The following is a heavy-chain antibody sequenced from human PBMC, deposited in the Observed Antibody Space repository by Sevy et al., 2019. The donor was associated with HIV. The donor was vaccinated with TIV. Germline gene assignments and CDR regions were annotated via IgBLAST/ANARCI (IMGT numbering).Heavy chain of an antibody. CDR2: ISGGGGNT. V-gene: IGHV3-64*01. CDR3: ARKYHDTSGYPRYSMDV. Sequence: GSLRLSCAASGFTFSTYAMYWVRQAPGKGLEYVSAISGGGGNTYYGTSVKGRFTVSRDNAKNRLYLQMGSLRAEDMAVYFCARKYHDTSGYPRYSMDVWGQGTTVTVSS. CDR1: GFTFSTYA. J-gene: IGHJ6*02. D-gene: IGHD3-22*01.